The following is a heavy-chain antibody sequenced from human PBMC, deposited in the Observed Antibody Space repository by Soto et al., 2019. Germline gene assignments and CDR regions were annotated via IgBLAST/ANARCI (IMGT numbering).Heavy chain of an antibody. CDR2: MNPNTGNT. J-gene: IGHJ5*02. Sequence: QVQLVQSGAEVKKPGASVKVSGKASGYTFTSYDINWVRQATGQGLEWMGWMNPNTGNTGYAQKFQGRVTMTRNTSINTAYVALSSLRSEDTAVYYCARERSGGARFDPWGQGALVTVSP. V-gene: IGHV1-8*01. CDR1: GYTFTSYD. D-gene: IGHD3-16*01. CDR3: ARERSGGARFDP.